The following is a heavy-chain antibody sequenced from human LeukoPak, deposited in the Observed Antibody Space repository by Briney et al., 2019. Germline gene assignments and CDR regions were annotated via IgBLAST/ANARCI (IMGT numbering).Heavy chain of an antibody. CDR1: GGSISSYY. Sequence: SETLSLTCTVSGGSISSYYWSWIRQPPGKGLEWIGYIYYSGSTNYNPSLKSRVTISVDTSKIQFSLKLSSVTAADTAVYYCARGGRYYYDSSGYLVYWGQGTLVTVSS. V-gene: IGHV4-59*01. J-gene: IGHJ4*02. CDR2: IYYSGST. D-gene: IGHD3-22*01. CDR3: ARGGRYYYDSSGYLVY.